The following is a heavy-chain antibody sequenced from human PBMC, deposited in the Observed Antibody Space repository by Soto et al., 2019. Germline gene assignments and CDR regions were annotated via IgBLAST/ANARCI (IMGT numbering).Heavy chain of an antibody. CDR3: ARVKYSSSWYADY. Sequence: QVQLQESGPGLVKPSQTLSLTCTVSGGSISSGGYYWSWIRQHPGKGLEWIGYIYYSGSTYYNPSLKSRVTISVDTSKNQCSLKLSSVTAADTDVYYCARVKYSSSWYADYWGQGTLVTVSS. D-gene: IGHD6-13*01. CDR1: GGSISSGGYY. J-gene: IGHJ4*02. V-gene: IGHV4-31*03. CDR2: IYYSGST.